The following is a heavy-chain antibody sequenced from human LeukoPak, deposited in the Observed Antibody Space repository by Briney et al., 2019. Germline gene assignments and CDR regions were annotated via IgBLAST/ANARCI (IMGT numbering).Heavy chain of an antibody. J-gene: IGHJ4*02. V-gene: IGHV1-24*01. CDR2: FDPEDGET. CDR1: GYTLTELS. CDR3: ATAQYSSSWYAGDY. Sequence: GASVKVSCKVSGYTLTELSMHWVRQAPGKGLEWMGGFDPEDGETIYAQKFQGRDTMTEDTSTDTAYMELSSLRSEDTAVYYCATAQYSSSWYAGDYWGQGTLVTVSS. D-gene: IGHD6-13*01.